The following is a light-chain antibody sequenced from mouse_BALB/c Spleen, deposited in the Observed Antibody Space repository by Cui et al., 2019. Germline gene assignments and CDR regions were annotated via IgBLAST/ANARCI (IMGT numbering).Light chain of an antibody. J-gene: IGKJ4*01. Sequence: DILLTQSPAILSVSPGERVSFSCRASQSIGTSIHWYQQSTNGSPRLLIKYASESISGIASGCSSSGAGTNFTLSINSVGAEDNADYYCQQSNSWAIFTFGAGTKLEIK. CDR1: QSIGTS. V-gene: IGKV5-48*01. CDR2: YAS. CDR3: QQSNSWAIFT.